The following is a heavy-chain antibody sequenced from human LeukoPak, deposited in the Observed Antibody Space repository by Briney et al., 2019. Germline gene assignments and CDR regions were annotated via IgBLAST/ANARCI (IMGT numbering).Heavy chain of an antibody. D-gene: IGHD3-22*01. V-gene: IGHV4-59*11. J-gene: IGHJ4*02. CDR3: ARVLYYYDTSGYYYVSYFDY. CDR2: MYYSGST. Sequence: SETLSLTCTVSGGSISTHYWSWIRQPPGKGLEWIGYMYYSGSTNYNPSLKSRVTISVDTSQNQFSLKLSSVTAADTAVYYCARVLYYYDTSGYYYVSYFDYWGQGTLVTVSS. CDR1: GGSISTHY.